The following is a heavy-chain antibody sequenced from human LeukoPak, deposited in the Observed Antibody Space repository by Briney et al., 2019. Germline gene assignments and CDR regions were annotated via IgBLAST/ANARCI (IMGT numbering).Heavy chain of an antibody. CDR2: IYYSGST. CDR1: GGSISSYY. CDR3: ARGGPYYDFWSGPPDFDY. D-gene: IGHD3-3*01. V-gene: IGHV4-59*12. Sequence: SETLSLTCTVSGGSISSYYWSWIRQPPGKGLEWIGYIYYSGSTNYNPSLKSRVTISVDTSKNQFSLKLSSVTAADTAVYYCARGGPYYDFWSGPPDFDYWGQGTLVTVSS. J-gene: IGHJ4*02.